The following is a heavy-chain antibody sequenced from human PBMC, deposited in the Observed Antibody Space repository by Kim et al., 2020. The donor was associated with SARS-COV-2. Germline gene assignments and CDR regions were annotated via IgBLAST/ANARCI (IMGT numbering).Heavy chain of an antibody. J-gene: IGHJ4*02. CDR2: IYTSGST. CDR1: GGSISSGSYY. CDR3: ARGGLSYDFWSGYYFDY. Sequence: SETLSLTCTVSGGSISSGSYYWSWIRQPAGKGLEWIGRIYTSGSTNYNPSLKSRVTISVDTSKNQFSLKLSSVTAADTAVYYCARGGLSYDFWSGYYFDYWGQGTLVTVSS. V-gene: IGHV4-61*02. D-gene: IGHD3-3*01.